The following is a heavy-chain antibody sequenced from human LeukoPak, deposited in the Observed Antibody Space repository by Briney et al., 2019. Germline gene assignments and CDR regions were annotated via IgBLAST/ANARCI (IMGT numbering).Heavy chain of an antibody. CDR2: IYNSESS. CDR1: GGSISGYY. J-gene: IGHJ5*02. CDR3: TRDRSSCWYVDWFDP. Sequence: PSETLSLTCSVSGGSISGYYWSWIRQPAGKGLEWIGRIYNSESSNYNPSLKSRVTMSVDTSKNQFSLKLSSVTAADTAVYYCTRDRSSCWYVDWFDPWGQGTLVTVSS. V-gene: IGHV4-4*07. D-gene: IGHD6-13*01.